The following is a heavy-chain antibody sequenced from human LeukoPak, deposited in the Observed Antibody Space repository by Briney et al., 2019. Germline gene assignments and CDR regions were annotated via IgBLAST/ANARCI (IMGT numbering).Heavy chain of an antibody. J-gene: IGHJ4*02. CDR2: TYFRSKWYN. V-gene: IGHV6-1*01. Sequence: SQTLSLTCAISGDSVSSNSATWNWIRQSPSRGLEWLGRTYFRSKWYNGYAVSMKGRITLTPDTSKNQFSLQLHSVTPEDTAVYYCATEKYWGQGTLVTVSS. CDR3: ATEKY. CDR1: GDSVSSNSAT. D-gene: IGHD2-21*02.